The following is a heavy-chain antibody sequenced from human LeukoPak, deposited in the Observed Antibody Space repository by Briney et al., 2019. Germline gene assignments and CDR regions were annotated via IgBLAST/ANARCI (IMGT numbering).Heavy chain of an antibody. D-gene: IGHD3-10*01. J-gene: IGHJ3*02. CDR3: VRTPWTGSGESFRGAFDI. V-gene: IGHV3-74*01. CDR2: IDTRGTAT. Sequence: GGSLRLSCVASGFTFSNFWVHWVRQAPGKGLVWVARIDTRGTATNYADSVSGRFSISRDNAKNTLYLHMNSLTVEDTAMYYCVRTPWTGSGESFRGAFDIWGQGTMIIVSS. CDR1: GFTFSNFW.